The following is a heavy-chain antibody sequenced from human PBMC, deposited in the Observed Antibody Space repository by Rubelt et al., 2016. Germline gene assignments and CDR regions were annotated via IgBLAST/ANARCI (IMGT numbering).Heavy chain of an antibody. CDR2: ISSSSSTI. Sequence: EVQLVESGGGLVKPGGSLRLSCAASGFTFSNAWMNWVRQAPGKGLEWVSYISSSSSTIYYADSVKGRFTISRDNAKNSLYLQMNSLRAEDTAVYYCARDGYSSGWYIEAFDIWGQGTMVTVSS. J-gene: IGHJ3*02. V-gene: IGHV3-48*04. D-gene: IGHD6-19*01. CDR3: ARDGYSSGWYIEAFDI. CDR1: GFTFSNAW.